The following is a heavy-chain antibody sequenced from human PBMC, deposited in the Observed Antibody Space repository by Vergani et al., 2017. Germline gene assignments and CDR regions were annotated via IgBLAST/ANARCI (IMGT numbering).Heavy chain of an antibody. CDR2: IYTSGST. Sequence: QVQLQQWGAGLLKPSETLSLTCTVSGGSISSGSYYWSWIRQPAGKGLEWIGRIYTSGSTNYNPSLKSRVTISVDTSKNQFSLKLSSVTAADTAVYYCARGTHYDFWSGYQWYFDLWGRGTLVTVSS. CDR3: ARGTHYDFWSGYQWYFDL. D-gene: IGHD3-3*01. V-gene: IGHV4-61*02. J-gene: IGHJ2*01. CDR1: GGSISSGSYY.